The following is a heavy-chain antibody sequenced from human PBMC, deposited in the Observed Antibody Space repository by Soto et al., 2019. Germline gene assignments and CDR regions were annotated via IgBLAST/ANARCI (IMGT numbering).Heavy chain of an antibody. Sequence: SVKVSCKASGFTFTSSAVQWVRQARGQRLEWIGWIVVGSGNTNYAQKFQERVTITRDMSTSTAYMELSSLRSEDTAVYYCAADTGEETYCTNGVCSYGMDVWGQGTTVTVS. CDR3: AADTGEETYCTNGVCSYGMDV. V-gene: IGHV1-58*01. CDR2: IVVGSGNT. CDR1: GFTFTSSA. D-gene: IGHD2-8*01. J-gene: IGHJ6*02.